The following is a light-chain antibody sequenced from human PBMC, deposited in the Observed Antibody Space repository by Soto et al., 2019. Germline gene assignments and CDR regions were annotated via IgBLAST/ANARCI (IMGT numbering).Light chain of an antibody. CDR1: QTVSSN. Sequence: EIVMTQSPATLSVSPGERATLSGRASQTVSSNLACYQQKPGQAPRLLIYGASTRATGIPARFSGSGSGTEFTLSISSLQFEDFAVYYCQQYYNWHPFTFGPGTKVDIK. CDR2: GAS. J-gene: IGKJ3*01. V-gene: IGKV3-15*01. CDR3: QQYYNWHPFT.